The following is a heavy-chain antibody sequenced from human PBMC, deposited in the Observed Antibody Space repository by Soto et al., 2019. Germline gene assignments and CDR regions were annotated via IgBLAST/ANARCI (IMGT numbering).Heavy chain of an antibody. D-gene: IGHD6-6*01. V-gene: IGHV4-34*01. J-gene: IGHJ4*02. CDR2: INPSGGT. CDR1: GGSFSTDY. Sequence: QVQLQQWGAGLLKPSETLSLTCAVYGGSFSTDYWSWIRQPPGKGLEWIGEINPSGGTNYNPSLKSRVTISVATSNNQFSLKVSSVTAADTAVYYCARVLSARASRDFDYWGQGTLVTVSS. CDR3: ARVLSARASRDFDY.